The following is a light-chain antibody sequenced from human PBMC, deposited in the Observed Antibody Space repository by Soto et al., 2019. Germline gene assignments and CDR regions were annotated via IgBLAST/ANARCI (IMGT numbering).Light chain of an antibody. CDR3: QQRSNWPRT. J-gene: IGKJ1*01. Sequence: EVVMTQSPGTLSVSPGERATLSCRASQSVGTNLAWYQQKPGQAPRLLIYDVSNRATGIPARFSGSGSGTDFTLTISSLEPEDFAVYYCQQRSNWPRTFGQGTKVEIK. CDR1: QSVGTN. V-gene: IGKV3-11*01. CDR2: DVS.